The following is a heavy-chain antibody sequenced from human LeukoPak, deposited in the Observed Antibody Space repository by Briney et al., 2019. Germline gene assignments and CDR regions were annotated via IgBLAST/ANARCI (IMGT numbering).Heavy chain of an antibody. CDR1: GYTFTSYG. J-gene: IGHJ4*02. CDR3: ARDGDCSGGSCYLYGFDY. V-gene: IGHV1-18*01. Sequence: ASVKVSCKASGYTFTSYGISWVRQAPGQGLDWMGWISAYNGNTNYAQKLQGRVTMTTDTSTSTAYMELRSLRSDDTAVYYCARDGDCSGGSCYLYGFDYWGQGTLVTVSS. CDR2: ISAYNGNT. D-gene: IGHD2-15*01.